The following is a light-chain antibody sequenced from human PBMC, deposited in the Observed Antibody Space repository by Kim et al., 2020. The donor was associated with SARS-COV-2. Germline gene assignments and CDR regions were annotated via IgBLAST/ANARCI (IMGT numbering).Light chain of an antibody. CDR2: QDS. J-gene: IGLJ3*02. CDR1: KLGDKY. CDR3: QAWDSSSWV. V-gene: IGLV3-1*01. Sequence: SVSPGQTASRACAGDKLGDKYACWYQQKPGQSPVLVIYQDSKRPSGIPERFSGSNSGNTATLTISGTQAMDEADYYCQAWDSSSWVFGGGTQLTVL.